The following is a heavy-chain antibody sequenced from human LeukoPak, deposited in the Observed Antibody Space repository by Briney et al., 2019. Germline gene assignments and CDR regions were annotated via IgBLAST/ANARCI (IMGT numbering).Heavy chain of an antibody. CDR3: ARDHFTGYSSSWYPNWFDP. CDR2: INPNSGGT. CDR1: GYTFTGYY. D-gene: IGHD6-13*01. J-gene: IGHJ5*02. V-gene: IGHV1-2*02. Sequence: ASVKVSCKASGYTFTGYYMHWVRQAPGQGLEWMGWINPNSGGTNYAQKVQGRVTMTRDTSISTAYMELSRLRSDDTAVYYCARDHFTGYSSSWYPNWFDPWGQGTLVTVSS.